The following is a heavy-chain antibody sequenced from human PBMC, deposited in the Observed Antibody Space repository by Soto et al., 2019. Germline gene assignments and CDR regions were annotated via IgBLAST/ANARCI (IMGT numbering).Heavy chain of an antibody. CDR2: ISAYNGNT. J-gene: IGHJ4*02. CDR1: GYTFTSYC. D-gene: IGHD3-16*02. CDR3: ARDNYDYVWGSYRPYYFDY. Sequence: ASVKVSCKASGYTFTSYCISWVLEAPGQGLEWMGWISAYNGNTNYAQKLQGRVTMTTDTSTSTAYMELRSLRSDDTAVYYCARDNYDYVWGSYRPYYFDYWGQGTLVTVSS. V-gene: IGHV1-18*01.